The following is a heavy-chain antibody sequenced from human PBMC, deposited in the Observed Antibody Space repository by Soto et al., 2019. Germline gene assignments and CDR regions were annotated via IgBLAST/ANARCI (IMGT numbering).Heavy chain of an antibody. CDR2: IIPIFATS. CDR1: GGPFSSYA. J-gene: IGHJ5*02. D-gene: IGHD3-22*01. CDR3: AREKNYYDTSGYWFDP. V-gene: IGHV1-69*06. Sequence: SVEGCYQASGGPFSSYAISCVRQAPGQGLEWMGGIIPIFATSNHAQKFHGRATITADKSTSTAYMELSSLRSEDTAVYYCAREKNYYDTSGYWFDPWGQGTMVTGSS.